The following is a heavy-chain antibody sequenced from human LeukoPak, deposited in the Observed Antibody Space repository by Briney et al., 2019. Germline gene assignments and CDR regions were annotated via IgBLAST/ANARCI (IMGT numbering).Heavy chain of an antibody. Sequence: PGGSLRLSCAASGFTFSSYSMNWVRQAPGKGLEWVSSISGSSSYIYYADSVKGRFTISRDNAKNSLYLHMNSLRAEDTAVYYCARDRGAYLLDYWGQGTLVTVSS. CDR1: GFTFSSYS. D-gene: IGHD3-10*01. J-gene: IGHJ4*02. V-gene: IGHV3-21*01. CDR3: ARDRGAYLLDY. CDR2: ISGSSSYI.